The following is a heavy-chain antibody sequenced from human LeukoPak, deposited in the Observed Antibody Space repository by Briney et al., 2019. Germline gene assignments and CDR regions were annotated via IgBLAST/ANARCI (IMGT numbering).Heavy chain of an antibody. CDR3: AREVRLGTLGWYFDL. CDR2: ISSSSSYI. Sequence: GGSLRLSCAASGFTFRSYGMHWVRQAPGKGLEWVSSISSSSSYIYYADSVKGRFTISRDNAKNSLYLQMNSLRAEDSAVYYCAREVRLGTLGWYFDLWGRGTLVTVSS. J-gene: IGHJ2*01. V-gene: IGHV3-21*01. D-gene: IGHD7-27*01. CDR1: GFTFRSYG.